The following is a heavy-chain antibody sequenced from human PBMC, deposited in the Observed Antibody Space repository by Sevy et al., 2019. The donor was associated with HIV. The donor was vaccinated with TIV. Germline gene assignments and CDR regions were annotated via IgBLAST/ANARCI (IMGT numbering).Heavy chain of an antibody. J-gene: IGHJ4*02. V-gene: IGHV3-21*01. Sequence: GGSLRLSCAASGFTFSSYSMNWIRQAPGKGLEWVSSISSSSSYIYYADSVKGRFTISRGNAKNSLYLQMNSLRAEDTAVYYCARDRSSGWYRFDYWGQGTLVTVSS. CDR2: ISSSSSYI. CDR3: ARDRSSGWYRFDY. CDR1: GFTFSSYS. D-gene: IGHD6-19*01.